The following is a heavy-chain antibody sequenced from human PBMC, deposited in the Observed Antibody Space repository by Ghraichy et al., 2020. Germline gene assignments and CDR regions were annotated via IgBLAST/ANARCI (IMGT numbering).Heavy chain of an antibody. Sequence: GGSLRLSCAASGFTFSSYSMNWVRQAPGKGLEWVSSISSSSSYIYYADSVKGRFTISRDNAKNSLYLQMNSLRAEDTAVYYCARALAKSYYYYGMDVWGQGTTVTVSS. CDR3: ARALAKSYYYYGMDV. CDR1: GFTFSSYS. D-gene: IGHD3-3*02. CDR2: ISSSSSYI. V-gene: IGHV3-21*01. J-gene: IGHJ6*02.